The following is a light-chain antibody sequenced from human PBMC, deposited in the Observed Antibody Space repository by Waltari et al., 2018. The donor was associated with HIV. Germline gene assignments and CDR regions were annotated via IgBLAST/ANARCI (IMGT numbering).Light chain of an antibody. J-gene: IGLJ2*01. Sequence: SALTHPPSVSGAPGQPVTISCTGSSSDVCRYNSVSWYQQPPGTAPKLIIYEVSDRASGGPDRFAGSKSGNTASLISAVLQAEDGAGYYCRSYTRSNLLVVGGTKLTVL. V-gene: IGLV2-18*02. CDR2: EVS. CDR3: RSYTRSNLL. CDR1: SSDVCRYNS.